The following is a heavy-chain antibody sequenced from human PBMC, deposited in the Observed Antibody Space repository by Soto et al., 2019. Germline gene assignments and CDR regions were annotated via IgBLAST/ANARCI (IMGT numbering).Heavy chain of an antibody. V-gene: IGHV4-61*08. Sequence: QVQLQASGPGLVKPSETLSLTCSVSGGSVSSGGHYWSWIRQPPGKGLELVAYSSDTGTTNYNPSLKSRVTIALEITKNPVALRMDSVTAADRAVYYFASYRSDNANSYDAFDSWGQGTMVTVSS. CDR1: GGSVSSGGHY. D-gene: IGHD1-1*01. CDR3: ASYRSDNANSYDAFDS. CDR2: SSDTGTT. J-gene: IGHJ3*02.